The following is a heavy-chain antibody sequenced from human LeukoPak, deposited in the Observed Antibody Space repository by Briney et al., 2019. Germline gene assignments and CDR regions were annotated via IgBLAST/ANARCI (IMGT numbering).Heavy chain of an antibody. CDR3: ARDGRAYCGGDCCSDY. V-gene: IGHV3-30-3*01. J-gene: IGHJ4*02. CDR2: ISYDGSNK. CDR1: GFTFSSYA. D-gene: IGHD2-21*02. Sequence: GGSLRLSCAASGFTFSSYAMHWVRQAPGKGLEWVAVISYDGSNKYYADSVKGRFTISRDNSKNTLYLQMNSLRAEDTAVYYCARDGRAYCGGDCCSDYWGQGTLVTVSS.